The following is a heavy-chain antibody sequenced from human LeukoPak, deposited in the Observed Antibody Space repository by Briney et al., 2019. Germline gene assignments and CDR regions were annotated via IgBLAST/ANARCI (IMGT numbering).Heavy chain of an antibody. CDR1: GGSISSGDYY. CDR3: ARSTYYYDSSASPECDY. Sequence: PSQTLSLTCTVSGGSISSGDYYWSWIRHPPGKGLEWIGYIYYSGSTYYKPSLKSRVTISVDTSKNQISLTLSSVTAADTAVYYCARSTYYYDSSASPECDYWGQGNLVTVSS. J-gene: IGHJ4*02. V-gene: IGHV4-30-4*01. CDR2: IYYSGST. D-gene: IGHD3-22*01.